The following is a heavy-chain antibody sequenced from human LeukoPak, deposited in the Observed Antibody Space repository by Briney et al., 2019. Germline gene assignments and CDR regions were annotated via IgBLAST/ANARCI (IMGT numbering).Heavy chain of an antibody. J-gene: IGHJ4*02. CDR1: GYTFTGYY. Sequence: ASVKVSCKASGYTFTGYYMHWVRQAPGQGLEWMGWINPNSGGTNYAQKFQGRVTMTRDTSINTAYMELSRLRPDDTAVYYCARSIAAAGHFDYWGQGTLVTVSS. CDR3: ARSIAAAGHFDY. CDR2: INPNSGGT. D-gene: IGHD6-13*01. V-gene: IGHV1-2*02.